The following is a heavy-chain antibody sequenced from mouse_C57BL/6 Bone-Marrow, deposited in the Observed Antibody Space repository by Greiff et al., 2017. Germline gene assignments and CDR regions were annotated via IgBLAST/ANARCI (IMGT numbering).Heavy chain of an antibody. J-gene: IGHJ3*01. D-gene: IGHD4-1*01. CDR3: ARSGPFAY. CDR2: INPSSGYT. Sequence: VQLQQSGAELARPGASVKMSCKASGYTFTSYTMHWVNQRPGQGLEWIGYINPSSGYTKYNQKFKDTATLTADKSSSTAYMQLSSLTSEDSAVYYCARSGPFAYWGQGTLVTVSA. CDR1: GYTFTSYT. V-gene: IGHV1-4*01.